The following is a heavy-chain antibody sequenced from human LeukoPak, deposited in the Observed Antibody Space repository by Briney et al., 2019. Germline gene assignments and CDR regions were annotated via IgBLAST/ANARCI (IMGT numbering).Heavy chain of an antibody. V-gene: IGHV3-53*01. D-gene: IGHD1/OR15-1a*01. CDR1: GFTITTNY. Sequence: GGSLRLSCAASGFTITTNYMNWVRQPPGKGLEWVSVIYGGDETNYTHSVKGRVTISVDNSKNTLSLQMSSLRAADTAVYYCAREAVMPVAPVKIGTSDRPLYEYYGLDVWGQGTTVTVS. J-gene: IGHJ6*02. CDR3: AREAVMPVAPVKIGTSDRPLYEYYGLDV. CDR2: IYGGDET.